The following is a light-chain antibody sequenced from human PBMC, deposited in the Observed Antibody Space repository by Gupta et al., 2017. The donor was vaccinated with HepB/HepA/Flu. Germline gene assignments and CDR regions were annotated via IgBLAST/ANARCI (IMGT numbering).Light chain of an antibody. V-gene: IGKV3-20*01. Sequence: EIVLTQSPGTLSLSPGERATLSCRASQSVRSSYLAWYQQKPGQAPRLLIYGSSSRATGIPDRFSGSGSGTDFTLTISRLEPEDFAVYYCQQDCSSLLTFGQGTRMEIK. CDR3: QQDCSSLLT. J-gene: IGKJ5*01. CDR1: QSVRSSY. CDR2: GSS.